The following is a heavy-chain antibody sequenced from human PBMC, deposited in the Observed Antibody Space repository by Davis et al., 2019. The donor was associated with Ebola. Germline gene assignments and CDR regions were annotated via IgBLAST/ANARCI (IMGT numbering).Heavy chain of an antibody. Sequence: GESLNISCAASGFTFSSYGMHWVRQAPGKGLGWVAVISYDGSNKYYADSVKGRFTISRDNSKNTLYLQMNSLRAEDTAVYYCSGSSYYYYGMDVWGKGTTVTVSS. J-gene: IGHJ6*04. CDR3: SGSSYYYYGMDV. CDR2: ISYDGSNK. V-gene: IGHV3-30*03. CDR1: GFTFSSYG. D-gene: IGHD5-12*01.